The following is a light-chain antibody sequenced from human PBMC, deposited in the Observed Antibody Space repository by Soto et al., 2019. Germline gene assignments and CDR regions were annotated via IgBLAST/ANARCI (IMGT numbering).Light chain of an antibody. CDR3: SSYTSSSTYV. J-gene: IGLJ1*01. CDR2: DVS. Sequence: QSVLAQPASGSGTPGHSIAISCTGASSDVGGYDYVSWYQQHPGKAPKLMIYDVSNRPSGVSNRFSGSKSDNTASLTISGLQAEDEADYYCSSYTSSSTYVFGTGTKVTVL. CDR1: SSDVGGYDY. V-gene: IGLV2-14*01.